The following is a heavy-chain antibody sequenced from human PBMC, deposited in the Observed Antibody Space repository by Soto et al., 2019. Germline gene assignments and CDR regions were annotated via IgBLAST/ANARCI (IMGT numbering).Heavy chain of an antibody. Sequence: SSETLSLTCAVYGGSFSGYYWSWIRQPPGKGMEWIGEINHSGSTNYNPSLKSRVTISVDTSKNQFSLKLSSVTAADTAVYYCASLSSSWYYGWDYWGQGTLVTVSS. J-gene: IGHJ4*02. D-gene: IGHD6-13*01. CDR2: INHSGST. V-gene: IGHV4-34*01. CDR1: GGSFSGYY. CDR3: ASLSSSWYYGWDY.